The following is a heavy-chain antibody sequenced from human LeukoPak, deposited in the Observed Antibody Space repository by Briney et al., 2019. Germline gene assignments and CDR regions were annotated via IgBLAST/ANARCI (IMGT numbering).Heavy chain of an antibody. V-gene: IGHV4-59*01. Sequence: SETLSLTCSVSGGSISSYYWTWIRQPPGQGLEWIGYIHYSGSTNHNPSLRSRVTMSVDTSRNQFSLKLSSVTAADTAVYFRVRVGGTGHFDDWGQGALVTVSS. D-gene: IGHD1-1*01. CDR3: VRVGGTGHFDD. J-gene: IGHJ4*02. CDR2: IHYSGST. CDR1: GGSISSYY.